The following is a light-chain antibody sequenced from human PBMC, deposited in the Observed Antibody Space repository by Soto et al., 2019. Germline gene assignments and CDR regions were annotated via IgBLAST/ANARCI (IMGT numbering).Light chain of an antibody. V-gene: IGLV1-51*01. Sequence: QSVLTQPPSVSAARGQKVTISCSGSSSNIGNQYVSWYQQLPGTAPKLLIYDNDKRPSGIPDRFSGSKSGTSATLGITGVQTGDEADYYCGTWDSSLSARIFGGGTKLTVL. CDR1: SSNIGNQY. J-gene: IGLJ2*01. CDR2: DND. CDR3: GTWDSSLSARI.